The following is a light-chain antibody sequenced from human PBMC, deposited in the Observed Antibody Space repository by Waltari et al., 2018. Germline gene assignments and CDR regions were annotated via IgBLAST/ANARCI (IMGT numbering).Light chain of an antibody. J-gene: IGLJ3*02. CDR1: SSNVGFYNL. Sequence: QSALTQPASVSGSPGQSVTISCTGTSSNVGFYNLVSWYQQHPDKAPKLMIYQVLVRPSGISNLFAGSKSGDTASLTICGRRAEDEADYYCCSYAGRNVWVFGGGTKLTVL. CDR3: CSYAGRNVWV. CDR2: QVL. V-gene: IGLV2-23*02.